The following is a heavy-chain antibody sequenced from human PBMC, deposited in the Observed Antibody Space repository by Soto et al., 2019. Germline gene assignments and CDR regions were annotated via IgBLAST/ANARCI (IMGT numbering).Heavy chain of an antibody. V-gene: IGHV5-51*01. CDR3: ARQGGPDTPMIIDY. J-gene: IGHJ4*02. D-gene: IGHD5-18*01. CDR1: GYSFSTYW. CDR2: IHPGDSET. Sequence: PGESLKISCRVSGYSFSTYWIGWVRQMSGKGLEWVGIIHPGDSETRYSRSFQGRVTISADRSINTAYLQWSSLKASDTAMYYWARQGGPDTPMIIDYWGQGTLVTVSS.